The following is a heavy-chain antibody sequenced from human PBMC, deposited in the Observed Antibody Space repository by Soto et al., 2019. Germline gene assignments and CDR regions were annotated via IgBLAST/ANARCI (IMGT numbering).Heavy chain of an antibody. CDR1: GYTFTGYY. D-gene: IGHD4-17*01. CDR2: INPNSGDT. V-gene: IGHV1-2*02. Sequence: ASVKVSCKASGYTFTGYYMHWVRQAPGQGLEWMGWINPNSGDTNYAQKFQGRVTMTRDTSISTAYMELSRLKSDDTAVYYCASSRRGLTTVTPFDYWGQGTLVTVPQ. CDR3: ASSRRGLTTVTPFDY. J-gene: IGHJ4*02.